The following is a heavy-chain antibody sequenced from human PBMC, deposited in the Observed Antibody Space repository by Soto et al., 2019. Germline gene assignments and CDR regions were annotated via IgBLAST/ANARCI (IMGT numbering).Heavy chain of an antibody. CDR1: GYTFTSYY. V-gene: IGHV1-46*01. Sequence: GASVKVSCKASGYTFTSYYMHWVRQAPGQGLEWMGIINPSGGSTSYAQKFQGRVTMTRDTSTSTVYMELSSLRSEDTAVYYCAREVSITIFGPYGMDVWGQGTTVTVSS. D-gene: IGHD3-3*01. CDR3: AREVSITIFGPYGMDV. CDR2: INPSGGST. J-gene: IGHJ6*02.